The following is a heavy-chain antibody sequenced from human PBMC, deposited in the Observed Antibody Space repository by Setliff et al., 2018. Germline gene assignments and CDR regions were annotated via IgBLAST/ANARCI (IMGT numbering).Heavy chain of an antibody. D-gene: IGHD4-17*01. CDR1: GFTFSSYW. V-gene: IGHV3-7*03. J-gene: IGHJ4*02. CDR2: IKQDGSEK. CDR3: ARDPDGDSFDF. Sequence: PGGSLRLSCAASGFTFSSYWMSWVRQAPGKGLEWVAQIKQDGSEKYYVDSVKGRFTISNDNAKNSLYLQTASLRAEVTAVYYCARDPDGDSFDFWVQGTLVTVSS.